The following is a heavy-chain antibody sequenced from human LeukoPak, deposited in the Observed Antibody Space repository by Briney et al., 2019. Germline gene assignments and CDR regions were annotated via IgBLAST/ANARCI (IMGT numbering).Heavy chain of an antibody. CDR3: AKDIVRSHYFKHGMDV. CDR2: ITWNSDRI. V-gene: IGHV3-9*01. D-gene: IGHD3-10*01. Sequence: GGSLRLSCAASGFTFGDYTMHWVRQAPGKGLEWVSSITWNSDRIGYADSVKGRFTISRDNAKKSLSLQMNSLRAEDTALYYCAKDIVRSHYFKHGMDVWGQGTTVTVSS. J-gene: IGHJ6*02. CDR1: GFTFGDYT.